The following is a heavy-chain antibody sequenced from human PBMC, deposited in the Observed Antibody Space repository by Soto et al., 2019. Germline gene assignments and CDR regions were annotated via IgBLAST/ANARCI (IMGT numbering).Heavy chain of an antibody. V-gene: IGHV4-59*08. CDR2: IYYSGST. J-gene: IGHJ4*02. CDR3: ARRWGPGFDY. CDR1: GGSISSYY. D-gene: IGHD7-27*01. Sequence: QVQLQESGPGLVKPSETLSLTCTVSGGSISSYYWSWIRQPPGKGLEWIGYIYYSGSTNYNPSLXSXVXIXXDTSKNQFSLKLSSVTAADTAVYYCARRWGPGFDYWGQGTLVTVSS.